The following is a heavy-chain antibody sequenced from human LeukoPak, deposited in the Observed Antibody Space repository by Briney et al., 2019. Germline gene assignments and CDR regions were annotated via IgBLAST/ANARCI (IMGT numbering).Heavy chain of an antibody. D-gene: IGHD2-8*01. Sequence: SVKVSCKASGGTFSSFAVSWVRQAPGQGLEWMGRIIPILGIPNYAHKFQGSVTLTADESTNTVYMELSSLRSEDTAVYYCARESNPIYCTNGVCPIDSWGQGTLVIVYS. CDR3: ARESNPIYCTNGVCPIDS. CDR2: IIPILGIP. CDR1: GGTFSSFA. V-gene: IGHV1-69*04. J-gene: IGHJ4*02.